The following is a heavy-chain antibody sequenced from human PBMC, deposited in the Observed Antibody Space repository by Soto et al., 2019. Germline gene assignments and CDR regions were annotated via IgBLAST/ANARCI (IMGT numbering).Heavy chain of an antibody. V-gene: IGHV4-4*02. CDR1: GGSISSSNW. CDR2: IYHSGST. CDR3: RVGGTVGYSGVDVARTSGFDP. D-gene: IGHD5-12*01. Sequence: QVQLQESGPGLVKPSGTLSLTCAVSGGSISSSNWWSWVRQPPGKGLEWIGEIYHSGSTNYNPSLVCLVPNSVHMSRTPLCLELRSVTAAVRAAYYCRVGGTVGYSGVDVARTSGFDPWGQGTLVTVSS. J-gene: IGHJ5*02.